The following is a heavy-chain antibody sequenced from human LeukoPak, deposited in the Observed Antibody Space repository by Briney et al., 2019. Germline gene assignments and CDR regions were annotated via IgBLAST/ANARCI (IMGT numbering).Heavy chain of an antibody. CDR3: TTYGSGRKFDY. J-gene: IGHJ4*02. Sequence: PGGSLRLSCAASGFSFSDAWMSWVRQIPGKGLEWVGRIESKTDGGTTDYAAPVKGRFTISRDDSTNTLYLQMDSLKSEDTAVYYCTTYGSGRKFDYWGQGILVTVSS. CDR1: GFSFSDAW. V-gene: IGHV3-15*04. D-gene: IGHD3-10*01. CDR2: IESKTDGGTT.